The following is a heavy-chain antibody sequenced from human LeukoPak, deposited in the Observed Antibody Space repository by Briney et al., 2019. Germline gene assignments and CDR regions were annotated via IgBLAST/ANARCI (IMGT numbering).Heavy chain of an antibody. J-gene: IGHJ4*02. CDR2: INHSGST. CDR1: GGSFSGYY. CDR3: ARGRLRRGYSYGYNPHTFDY. D-gene: IGHD5-18*01. V-gene: IGHV4-34*01. Sequence: KPSETLSLTCAVYGGSFSGYYWSWIRQPPGKGLEWIGEINHSGSTNYNPSLKSRVTISVDTSKNQFSLKLSSVTAADTAVYYCARGRLRRGYSYGYNPHTFDYWGQGTLVTVSS.